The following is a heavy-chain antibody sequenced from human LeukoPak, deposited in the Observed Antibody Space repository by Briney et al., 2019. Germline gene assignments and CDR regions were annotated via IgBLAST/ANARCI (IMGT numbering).Heavy chain of an antibody. V-gene: IGHV3-21*01. Sequence: GGSLRLSCAASGFTFSSYSMNWVRQAPGKGLEWVSSISSSSSYIYYADSVKGRFTISRDNAKNSLYLQMNSLRAEDTAVYYCARDLYGDYVRVDYWGQGTLVTVSS. D-gene: IGHD4-17*01. CDR2: ISSSSSYI. CDR3: ARDLYGDYVRVDY. J-gene: IGHJ4*02. CDR1: GFTFSSYS.